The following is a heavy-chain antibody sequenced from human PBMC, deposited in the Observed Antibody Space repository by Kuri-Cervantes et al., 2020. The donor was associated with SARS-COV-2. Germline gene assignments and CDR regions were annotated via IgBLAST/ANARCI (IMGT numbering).Heavy chain of an antibody. D-gene: IGHD3-3*01. J-gene: IGHJ6*03. V-gene: IGHV1-2*02. CDR3: ARAYLWSGYYTDYYMDA. CDR2: INPNSGGT. CDR1: GYTFTGYY. Sequence: ASVKVSCKASGYTFTGYYMHWVRQAPGQGLEWMGWINPNSGGTNYAQKFQGRVTMTRETSISTAYMELSRLRSDDTAVYYCARAYLWSGYYTDYYMDAWGKGTTVTVSS.